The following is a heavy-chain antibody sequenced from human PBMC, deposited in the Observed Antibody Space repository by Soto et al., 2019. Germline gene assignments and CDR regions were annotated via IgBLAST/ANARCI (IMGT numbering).Heavy chain of an antibody. Sequence: EVQLLESGGGLVQPGGSLRLSCTASGFTFSDHAMTWVRQAPGKGLEWLSGISGGGSGAYYADSVKGWFTVSRANSNNTLFLQMDSLRVEDTAVYYCAIDLWWYTHWGQGTLVTVSS. J-gene: IGHJ4*02. CDR1: GFTFSDHA. CDR3: AIDLWWYTH. V-gene: IGHV3-23*01. CDR2: ISGGGSGA. D-gene: IGHD2-15*01.